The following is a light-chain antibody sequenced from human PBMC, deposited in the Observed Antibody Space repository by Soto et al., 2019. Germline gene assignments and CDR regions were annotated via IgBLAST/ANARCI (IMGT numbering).Light chain of an antibody. J-gene: IGKJ1*01. CDR2: GAS. CDR1: QSVSSNY. CDR3: QQRSNWPPT. V-gene: IGKV3D-20*02. Sequence: ELVLTQSPGTLSLSPGERATLSCRASQSVSSNYLAWYQQKPGQAPRLLIYGASSRATGIPDRFSGSGSGTDFTLTISSLEPEDFAVYYCQQRSNWPPTFGQGTKVDIK.